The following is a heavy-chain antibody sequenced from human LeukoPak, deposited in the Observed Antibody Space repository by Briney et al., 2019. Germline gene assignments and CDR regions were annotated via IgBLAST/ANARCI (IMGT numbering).Heavy chain of an antibody. D-gene: IGHD3-10*01. J-gene: IGHJ5*02. V-gene: IGHV5-51*01. CDR2: IYPDDSDT. CDR1: GYSFTTYW. CDR3: VRQRGASGTINHFDP. Sequence: GESLKISCKTSGYSFTTYWIGWVRQMPGTGLEWVGAIYPDDSDTRYSPSFQGQVVISADRSIRTAYLQWNTLKTSDTAMYYCVRQRGASGTINHFDPWGQGTLVTVSS.